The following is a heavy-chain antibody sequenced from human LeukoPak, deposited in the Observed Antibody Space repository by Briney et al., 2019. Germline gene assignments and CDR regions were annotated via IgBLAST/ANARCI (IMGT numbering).Heavy chain of an antibody. Sequence: GGSLRLSCAASGFTFTPYAMSWVRQAPGKGLEWLSTVSDSGANTYYADSVKGRFTISRDNSRNTVYLQMNSLRAEDTAVYYCAKSHSVAQRGYFDYWGQGTLVTVSS. V-gene: IGHV3-23*01. J-gene: IGHJ4*02. CDR1: GFTFTPYA. D-gene: IGHD2-15*01. CDR2: VSDSGANT. CDR3: AKSHSVAQRGYFDY.